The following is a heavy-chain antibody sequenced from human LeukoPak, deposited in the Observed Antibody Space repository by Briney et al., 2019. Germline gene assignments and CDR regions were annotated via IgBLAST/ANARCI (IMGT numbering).Heavy chain of an antibody. V-gene: IGHV3-21*01. D-gene: IGHD6-13*01. Sequence: PGGSLRLSCAASGFTFSTYNMNWVRQAPGKGLEWVSSISSSSSYIYYADSVKGRFTISRDNAKNSLYLQMNSLRAEDTAVYYCARVVGSSSSWVDYWGQGTLVTVVS. CDR2: ISSSSSYI. CDR1: GFTFSTYN. CDR3: ARVVGSSSSWVDY. J-gene: IGHJ4*02.